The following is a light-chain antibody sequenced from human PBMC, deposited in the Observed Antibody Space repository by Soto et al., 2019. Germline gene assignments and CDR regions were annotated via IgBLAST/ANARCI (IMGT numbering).Light chain of an antibody. Sequence: EIVMTQSPATLSVSPGERATLSCRASQRVDHNLAWYQQKPGRAPRLLIYAISTRATGVPARFSGSGSGTDFTLTISSLQSEDFAVYYCQQYTNWPVMYTFGQGTKLEI. J-gene: IGKJ2*01. V-gene: IGKV3-15*01. CDR2: AIS. CDR3: QQYTNWPVMYT. CDR1: QRVDHN.